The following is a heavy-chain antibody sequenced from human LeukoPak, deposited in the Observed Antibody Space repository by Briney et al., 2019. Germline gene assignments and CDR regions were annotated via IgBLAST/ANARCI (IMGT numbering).Heavy chain of an antibody. CDR1: GFTFSSYW. D-gene: IGHD3-22*01. V-gene: IGHV3-66*01. Sequence: PGGSLRLSCAASGFTFSSYWMSWVRQAPGKGLEWVSVIYSGGSTYYADSVKGRFTISRDNSKNTLYLQMNSLRAEDTAVYYCARENYYDSSGYYWYFDYWGQGTLVTVSS. CDR2: IYSGGST. CDR3: ARENYYDSSGYYWYFDY. J-gene: IGHJ4*02.